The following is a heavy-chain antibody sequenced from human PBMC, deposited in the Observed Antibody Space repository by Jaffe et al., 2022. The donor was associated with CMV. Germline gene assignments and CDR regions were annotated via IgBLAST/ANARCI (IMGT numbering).Heavy chain of an antibody. J-gene: IGHJ4*02. D-gene: IGHD2-8*02. Sequence: EVQLVESGGGLVKPGGSLRLSCAASGFTFSNAWMNWVRQAPGKGLEWVGRIESKTDGGTTDYAAPVKGRFTISRDDSKNTLYLQMNSLKTEDTAVYYCNTGRLVIDDWGQGALVTVSS. CDR1: GFTFSNAW. CDR3: NTGRLVIDD. V-gene: IGHV3-15*04. CDR2: IESKTDGGTT.